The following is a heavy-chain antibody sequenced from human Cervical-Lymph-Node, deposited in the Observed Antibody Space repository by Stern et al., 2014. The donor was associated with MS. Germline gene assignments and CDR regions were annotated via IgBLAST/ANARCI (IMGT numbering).Heavy chain of an antibody. CDR1: GFSLSTSGLG. Sequence: ASGPALVKPTQTLTLTCTFSGFSLSTSGLGVGWIRQPPGEALELIAYIYWDDQKRYSPSLKSRLTITKDTSKNQVVLTLTNVDPVDTATYYCAHRTAGPFDYWGQGTLVTVSS. CDR2: IYWDDQK. CDR3: AHRTAGPFDY. V-gene: IGHV2-5*02. J-gene: IGHJ4*02.